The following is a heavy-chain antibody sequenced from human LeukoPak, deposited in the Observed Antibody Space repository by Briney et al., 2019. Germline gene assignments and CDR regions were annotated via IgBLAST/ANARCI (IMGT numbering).Heavy chain of an antibody. J-gene: IGHJ4*02. D-gene: IGHD6-6*01. Sequence: GSLRLSCAASGFTFSSYAMSWVRQAQGKGLVWVSRINGDGSRTNYADSVKGRFTISRDSAKNTPSLQMNSLRAEDTAIYYCARGVSGGAARPDYWGQGTLVTVSS. V-gene: IGHV3-74*01. CDR2: INGDGSRT. CDR3: ARGVSGGAARPDY. CDR1: GFTFSSYA.